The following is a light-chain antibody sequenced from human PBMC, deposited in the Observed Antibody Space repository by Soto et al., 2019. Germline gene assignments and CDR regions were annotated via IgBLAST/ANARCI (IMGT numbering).Light chain of an antibody. Sequence: QSALTQPASVSGSPGQSITISCTGSSSDVGGYNYVSWYQHHPGKAPKLMIYDVSNRPSGVSNRFSGSKSGNTASLTISGLQAEDEADYFCSSYTSSNSYVLFGGGTQLTVL. V-gene: IGLV2-14*03. CDR2: DVS. CDR1: SSDVGGYNY. J-gene: IGLJ7*01. CDR3: SSYTSSNSYVL.